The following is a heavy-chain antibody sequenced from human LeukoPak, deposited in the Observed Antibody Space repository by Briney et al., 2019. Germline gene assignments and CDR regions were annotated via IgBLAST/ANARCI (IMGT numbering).Heavy chain of an antibody. D-gene: IGHD4-4*01. CDR1: GFTFSAYY. J-gene: IGHJ4*02. CDR3: ARTPMSRDGYSGY. Sequence: PGGSLRLSCAASGFTFSAYYISWIRHAPGNGLEWDSSISSSSSYISYAEPVTGRFTISRDNAQNSLYLQINSLRAEDTAVYYCARTPMSRDGYSGYWGQGTLVTVSS. CDR2: ISSSSSYI. V-gene: IGHV3-11*06.